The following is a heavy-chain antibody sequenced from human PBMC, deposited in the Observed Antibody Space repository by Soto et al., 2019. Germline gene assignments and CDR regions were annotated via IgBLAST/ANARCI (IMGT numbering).Heavy chain of an antibody. D-gene: IGHD2-2*01. Sequence: AASVKVSCKASGYTFTSYDINWVRQATGQGLEWLGWMNPNSGNTGYAQKFQGRVTMTRNTSISTAYMELSSLRSEDTAVYYCARDRVVVPAATRRKPRNWFDPWGQGTLVTVSS. CDR2: MNPNSGNT. J-gene: IGHJ5*02. V-gene: IGHV1-8*01. CDR1: GYTFTSYD. CDR3: ARDRVVVPAATRRKPRNWFDP.